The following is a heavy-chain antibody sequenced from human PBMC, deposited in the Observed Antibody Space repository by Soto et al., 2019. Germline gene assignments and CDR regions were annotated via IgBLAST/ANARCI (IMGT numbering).Heavy chain of an antibody. Sequence: GGSLRLSCATSGFTLSSYAMSWVRQAPGKGLEWVSAISGSGGSTYYADSMKGRFTISRDNSKNTLYLQMNSLRAEDTAVCYCAKDRGIAVAGVHDYWGQGTLVTVSS. CDR1: GFTLSSYA. CDR2: ISGSGGST. V-gene: IGHV3-23*01. J-gene: IGHJ4*02. D-gene: IGHD6-19*01. CDR3: AKDRGIAVAGVHDY.